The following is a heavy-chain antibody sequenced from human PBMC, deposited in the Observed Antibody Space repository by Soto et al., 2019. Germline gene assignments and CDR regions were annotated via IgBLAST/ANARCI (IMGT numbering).Heavy chain of an antibody. D-gene: IGHD3-10*01. V-gene: IGHV1-69*12. Sequence: QVQLVQSGAEVKKPGSSVKVSCKASGGTFSSYAISWVRQAPGQGLEWMGGIIPIFGTANYAQKFQGRDTITADESTSTAYRELSSLRAEDTAVYYCASDPYYYGSGSPLLFDSWGQGTLVTVSS. CDR1: GGTFSSYA. J-gene: IGHJ4*02. CDR2: IIPIFGTA. CDR3: ASDPYYYGSGSPLLFDS.